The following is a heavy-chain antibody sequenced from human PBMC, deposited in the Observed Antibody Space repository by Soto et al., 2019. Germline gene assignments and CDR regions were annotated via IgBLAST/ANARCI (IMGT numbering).Heavy chain of an antibody. V-gene: IGHV2-5*02. CDR1: GFSLTSGVG. Sequence: QITLKESGPTLVRPPQTLTLTCTFSGFSLTSGVGVGWIRQPPGKALEWLALIYWDDDKRYSPSLKNRLNITKDNSKTHVALTMTNGGPVDTATYFCAHIQPEIGTVGGEGGFDSRGQGTLVTVSS. D-gene: IGHD3-16*01. CDR3: AHIQPEIGTVGGEGGFDS. CDR2: IYWDDDK. J-gene: IGHJ4*02.